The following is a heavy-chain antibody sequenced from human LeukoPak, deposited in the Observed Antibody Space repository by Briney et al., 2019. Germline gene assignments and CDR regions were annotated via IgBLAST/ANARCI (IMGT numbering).Heavy chain of an antibody. V-gene: IGHV3-7*01. CDR3: ASHPIKVGSGSYYPNDFDY. Sequence: PGGSLRLSCAASVFTFSSYWMSWVRQAPGKGLEGVANIKQDGSEKYYVDSVKGRFTISRDNAKNSLYLQMNSLRAEDTAVYYCASHPIKVGSGSYYPNDFDYWGQGALVTVSS. CDR1: VFTFSSYW. J-gene: IGHJ4*02. D-gene: IGHD3-10*01. CDR2: IKQDGSEK.